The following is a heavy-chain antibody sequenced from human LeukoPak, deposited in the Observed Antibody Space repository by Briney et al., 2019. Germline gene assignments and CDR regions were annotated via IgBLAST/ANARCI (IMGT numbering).Heavy chain of an antibody. CDR1: GFTFSSYS. V-gene: IGHV4-34*01. CDR2: INHSGST. Sequence: PGGSLRLSCAASGFTFSSYSMNWIRQPPGKGLEWIGEINHSGSTNYNPSLKSRVTISVDTSKNQFSLKLSSVTAADTAVYYCAREIAVAGTRREAYYFDYWGQGTLVTVSS. J-gene: IGHJ4*02. D-gene: IGHD6-19*01. CDR3: AREIAVAGTRREAYYFDY.